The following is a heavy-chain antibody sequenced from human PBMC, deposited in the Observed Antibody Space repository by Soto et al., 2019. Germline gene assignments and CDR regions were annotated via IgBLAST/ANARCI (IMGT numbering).Heavy chain of an antibody. CDR1: GFTFSSYE. J-gene: IGHJ4*02. V-gene: IGHV3-48*03. D-gene: IGHD3-3*01. Sequence: PGGSLRLSCAASGFTFSSYEMNWVRQAPGKGLEWVSYISSSGSTIYYADSVKGRFTISRDNAKNSLYLQMNSLRAEDTAVYYCARDERYTIFGVVIDYWGQGTLVTVSS. CDR2: ISSSGSTI. CDR3: ARDERYTIFGVVIDY.